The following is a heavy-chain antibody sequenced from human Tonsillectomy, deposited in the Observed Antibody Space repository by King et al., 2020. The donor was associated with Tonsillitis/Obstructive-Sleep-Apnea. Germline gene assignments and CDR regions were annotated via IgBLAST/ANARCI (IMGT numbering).Heavy chain of an antibody. CDR2: INSNSGGT. D-gene: IGHD6-19*01. J-gene: IGHJ3*02. V-gene: IGHV1-2*06. CDR3: AREFSSGFWPDDAFDI. CDR1: GYTFTGYY. Sequence: QLMQSGAEVKKPGASVKVSCKASGYTFTGYYMHWVRQAPGQGLEWMGRINSNSGGTNYAQKFKGRVTMTRDTSISTAYMELSRLRSDDTAVYYCAREFSSGFWPDDAFDIWGQGTMVTVSS.